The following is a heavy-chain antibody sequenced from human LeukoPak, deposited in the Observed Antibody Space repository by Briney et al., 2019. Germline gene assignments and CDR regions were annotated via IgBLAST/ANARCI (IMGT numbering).Heavy chain of an antibody. D-gene: IGHD3-3*01. V-gene: IGHV1-24*01. CDR3: SSSGVEEWQGLHF. J-gene: IGHJ4*02. CDR2: FDVAETDT. Sequence: ASVKVSCKVSGDTLTELSMHWVRQAPGKGLEWMGGFDVAETDTIYAQKFQGRVTMTEDTSTDTAYMELNSLSSEDTAVYYCSSSGVEEWQGLHFWGQGTLVTVSS. CDR1: GDTLTELS.